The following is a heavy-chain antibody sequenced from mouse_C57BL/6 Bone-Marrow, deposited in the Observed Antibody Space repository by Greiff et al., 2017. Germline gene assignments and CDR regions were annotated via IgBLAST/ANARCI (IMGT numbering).Heavy chain of an antibody. V-gene: IGHV5-9*01. D-gene: IGHD1-1*01. CDR1: GFTFSSYT. CDR2: ISGGGGNT. CDR3: ARQRGYYYGFDY. J-gene: IGHJ2*01. Sequence: EVMLVESGGGLVKPGGSLKLSCAASGFTFSSYTMSWVRQTPEKRLEWVATISGGGGNTYYPDSVKGRFTISRDNAKNTLYLQMSSLRSEDTALYYCARQRGYYYGFDYWGQGTTLTVSS.